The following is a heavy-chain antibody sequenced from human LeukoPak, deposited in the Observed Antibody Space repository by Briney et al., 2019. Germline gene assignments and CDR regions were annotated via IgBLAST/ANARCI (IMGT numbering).Heavy chain of an antibody. CDR1: GFAFNTYG. J-gene: IGHJ4*02. Sequence: GGSLRHSCAASGFAFNTYGMSWVRQAPGKGLEWVSAISGSGGNTYYADSVKGRFTISRDNSKNTLYLQMNSLRAEDTALYYCAKDRTWGLDYWGQGTLVTVSS. CDR3: AKDRTWGLDY. CDR2: ISGSGGNT. V-gene: IGHV3-23*01. D-gene: IGHD7-27*01.